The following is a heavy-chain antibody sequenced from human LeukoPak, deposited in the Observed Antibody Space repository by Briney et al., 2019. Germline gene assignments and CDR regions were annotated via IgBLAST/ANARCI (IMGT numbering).Heavy chain of an antibody. V-gene: IGHV3-49*04. CDR1: GFTFGDYA. CDR3: TRVSESPLRYFDWLSYYFDY. CDR2: IRSKANGGTT. Sequence: GGSLRLSCTASGFTFGDYAMSWVRQAPGRGLEWVGFIRSKANGGTTEYAASVKVRFTISRNDSKSIAYLQMNSLKTEDTAVYYCTRVSESPLRYFDWLSYYFDYWGQGTLVTVSS. D-gene: IGHD3-9*01. J-gene: IGHJ4*02.